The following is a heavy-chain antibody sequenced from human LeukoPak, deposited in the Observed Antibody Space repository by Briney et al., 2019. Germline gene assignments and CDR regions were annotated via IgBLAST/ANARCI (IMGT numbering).Heavy chain of an antibody. V-gene: IGHV3-7*03. CDR3: AKVGYYDILTGYTYYFDY. J-gene: IGHJ4*02. Sequence: GGSLRLSCAASGFTFSSYWMSWVRQAPGKGLEWVANIKQDGSEKYYVDSVKGRFTISRDNSKNTLYLQMNSLRAEDTAVYYCAKVGYYDILTGYTYYFDYWGQGTLVTVSS. CDR2: IKQDGSEK. CDR1: GFTFSSYW. D-gene: IGHD3-9*01.